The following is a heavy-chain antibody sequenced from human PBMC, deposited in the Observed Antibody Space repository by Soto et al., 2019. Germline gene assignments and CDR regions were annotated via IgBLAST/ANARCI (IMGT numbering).Heavy chain of an antibody. CDR3: ARGAGFSYASTWFDI. Sequence: GASVKVSCKASGGTFSSYAISWVRQAPGQGLEWMGGIIPIFGTANYAQKFQGRVTITADESTSTAYMELSSLRSEDTAVYYCARGAGFSYASTWFDIWGQGTLVTVSS. D-gene: IGHD5-18*01. V-gene: IGHV1-69*13. CDR1: GGTFSSYA. J-gene: IGHJ5*02. CDR2: IIPIFGTA.